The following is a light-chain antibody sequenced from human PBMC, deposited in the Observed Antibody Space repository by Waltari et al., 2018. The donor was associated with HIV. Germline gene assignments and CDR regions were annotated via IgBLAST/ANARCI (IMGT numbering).Light chain of an antibody. V-gene: IGKV3-15*01. CDR1: QSVGSN. CDR3: QQYDIWPPAET. J-gene: IGKJ1*01. CDR2: GAS. Sequence: EIVMTQSPATLSVSPGERVTLSCRASQSVGSNLAWYQQRPGQAPRLLIYGASTRATGIPARFRGSRSGTEFTLTISSLQSEDFAVYYCQQYDIWPPAETFGQGTKVEIK.